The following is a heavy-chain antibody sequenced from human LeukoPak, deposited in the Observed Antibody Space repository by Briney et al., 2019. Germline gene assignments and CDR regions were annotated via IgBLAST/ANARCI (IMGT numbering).Heavy chain of an antibody. J-gene: IGHJ4*02. D-gene: IGHD6-19*01. V-gene: IGHV4-59*08. Sequence: PSETLSLTCTVSGGSISSYYWSWIRQPPGKGLEWIGYIYYSGSTNYNPSLKSRVTISVDTSKNQFSLKLSSVTAADTAVYYCAGGRIAVAGTELYYFDYWGQGTLVTVSS. CDR3: AGGRIAVAGTELYYFDY. CDR2: IYYSGST. CDR1: GGSISSYY.